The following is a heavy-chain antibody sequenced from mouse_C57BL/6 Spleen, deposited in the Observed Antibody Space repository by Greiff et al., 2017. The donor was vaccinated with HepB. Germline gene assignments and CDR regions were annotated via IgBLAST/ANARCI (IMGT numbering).Heavy chain of an antibody. D-gene: IGHD1-1*01. J-gene: IGHJ4*01. CDR2: IWRGGST. V-gene: IGHV2-5*01. Sequence: VKLMESGPGLVQPSQSLSITCTVSGFSFTSYGVHWVRQSPGKGLEWLGVIWRGGSTDYNAAFMSRLSITKDNSKSQVFFKMNSLQADDTAIYYCAKNPSTVVAYYAMDYWGQGTSVTVSS. CDR1: GFSFTSYG. CDR3: AKNPSTVVAYYAMDY.